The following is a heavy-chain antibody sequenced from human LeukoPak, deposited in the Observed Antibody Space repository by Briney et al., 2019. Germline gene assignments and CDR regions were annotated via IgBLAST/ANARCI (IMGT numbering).Heavy chain of an antibody. CDR3: ARVNVCPRCHFDY. D-gene: IGHD3-16*01. J-gene: IGHJ4*02. CDR2: ITKKAQSYTT. CDR1: GFIFSDHY. V-gene: IGHV3-72*01. Sequence: GGSLRLSCVASGFIFSDHYMDWVRQAPGMGLEWVGRITKKAQSYTTEYVASVQGRFTISRDNAKNTLYLQMNTLRAEDTAVYYCARVNVCPRCHFDYWGQGTLVTVSS.